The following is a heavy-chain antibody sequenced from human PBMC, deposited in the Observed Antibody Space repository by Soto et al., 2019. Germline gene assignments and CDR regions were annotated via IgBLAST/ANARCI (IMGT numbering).Heavy chain of an antibody. D-gene: IGHD5-12*01. J-gene: IGHJ4*02. V-gene: IGHV3-13*01. CDR1: GFNFSSYD. Sequence: EVQLVESGGGLVQPGGSLRLSCAASGFNFSSYDMHWVRQATGKGLEWVSAIGTAGDTFYPGSVKGRFTISRENAKNSLYLQMNSVRAEDTDVYYCARGGGYDDYHRVYYFDYWGQGTLVTVSS. CDR2: IGTAGDT. CDR3: ARGGGYDDYHRVYYFDY.